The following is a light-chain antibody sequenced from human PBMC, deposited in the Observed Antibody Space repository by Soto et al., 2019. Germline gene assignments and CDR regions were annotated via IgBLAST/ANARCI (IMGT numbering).Light chain of an antibody. Sequence: DLQMTQSPSSLSASVGDRVTITCQASQDISNYLNWYQQKPGKAPKLLIYDASNLETGVPSRFSGSDSLTGFTFTISSLLADDIATDYCQQYDNLPPFTFGPGTKVDIK. V-gene: IGKV1-33*01. CDR3: QQYDNLPPFT. CDR2: DAS. CDR1: QDISNY. J-gene: IGKJ3*01.